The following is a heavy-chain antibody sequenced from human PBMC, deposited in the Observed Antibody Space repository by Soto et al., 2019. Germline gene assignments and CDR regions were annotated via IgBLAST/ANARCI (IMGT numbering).Heavy chain of an antibody. CDR3: GRVVEGATRHTDPDS. V-gene: IGHV4-39*01. CDR1: GVSIHNSHSF. D-gene: IGHD2-21*01. Sequence: SETLSLTCTVSGVSIHNSHSFWAWIRQPPGKGLQFIASVYHNGGAHYNSSLKSRVTISVDTANNQVSLRMRSLTAADAAFYYCGRVVEGATRHTDPDSWGQGILVTVSS. CDR2: VYHNGGA. J-gene: IGHJ5*01.